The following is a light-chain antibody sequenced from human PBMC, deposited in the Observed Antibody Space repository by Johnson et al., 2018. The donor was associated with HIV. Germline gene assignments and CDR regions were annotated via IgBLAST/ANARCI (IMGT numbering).Light chain of an antibody. CDR3: LAWESSLSAGV. V-gene: IGLV1-51*01. CDR2: DNN. Sequence: QSVLTQPPSVSAAPGQKVTISCSGSSSNIGNNYVSWYQQLPGTAPKLLIYDNNKRPSGIPDRFSGSKSGTSATLGITGLQTGDEADYYCLAWESSLSAGVVGTGTKVTVL. CDR1: SSNIGNNY. J-gene: IGLJ1*01.